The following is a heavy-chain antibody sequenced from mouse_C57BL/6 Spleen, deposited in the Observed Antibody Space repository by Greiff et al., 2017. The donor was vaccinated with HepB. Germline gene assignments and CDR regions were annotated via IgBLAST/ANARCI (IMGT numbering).Heavy chain of an antibody. CDR3: AREDDYDKGFAY. Sequence: EVQGVESGGGLVKPGGSLKLSCSASGFTFSSYAMSWVRQTPEKRLEWVATISDGGSYTYYPDNVKGRFTISRDNAKNNLYLQMSHLKSEDTAMYYCAREDDYDKGFAYWGQGTLVTVSA. V-gene: IGHV5-4*01. D-gene: IGHD2-4*01. J-gene: IGHJ3*01. CDR2: ISDGGSYT. CDR1: GFTFSSYA.